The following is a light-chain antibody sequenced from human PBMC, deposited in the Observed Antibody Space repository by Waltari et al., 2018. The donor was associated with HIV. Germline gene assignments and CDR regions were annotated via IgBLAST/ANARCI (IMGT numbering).Light chain of an antibody. CDR2: DND. Sequence: QSGLPQPPSVSAAPGQRVTISCSGTRSNIGYNSVSWYQQLPGAAPKLLIYDNDKRPSGIPDRFSASKSGTSVTLGITGLQTGDEATYYCGTWDNGLSEVLFGGGTKLTVL. J-gene: IGLJ2*01. CDR1: RSNIGYNS. CDR3: GTWDNGLSEVL. V-gene: IGLV1-51*01.